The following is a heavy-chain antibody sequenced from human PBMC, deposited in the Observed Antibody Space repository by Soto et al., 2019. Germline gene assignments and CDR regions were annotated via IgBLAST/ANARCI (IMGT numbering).Heavy chain of an antibody. Sequence: EVQLVESGGGLVQPGGSLRLSCAASGFTFSTSWMTWVRQAPGKGLEWVANIKEDGSETYYLDSVKGRFTVSKDNAKXXXXXXXXXXXXXXXXXXXXXXXXXPNTFDYWGQGTLVTVSS. CDR3: XXXXXPNTFDY. CDR1: GFTFSTSW. J-gene: IGHJ4*02. CDR2: IKEDGSET. V-gene: IGHV3-7*01.